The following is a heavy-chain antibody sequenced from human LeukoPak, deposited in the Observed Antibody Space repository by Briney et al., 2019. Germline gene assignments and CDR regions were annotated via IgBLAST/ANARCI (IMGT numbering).Heavy chain of an antibody. CDR1: GGSISSYY. Sequence: PSETLSLTCTVSGGSISSYYWSWIRQPPGKGLEWIGYIYYSGITNDNPSLKSRVTISVDTSKNQFSLKLSSVTAADTAVYYCASLDEGVMRTSYCSSTSCYGGNYYYYMDVWGKGTTVTVSS. CDR2: IYYSGIT. CDR3: ASLDEGVMRTSYCSSTSCYGGNYYYYMDV. J-gene: IGHJ6*03. V-gene: IGHV4-59*13. D-gene: IGHD2-2*01.